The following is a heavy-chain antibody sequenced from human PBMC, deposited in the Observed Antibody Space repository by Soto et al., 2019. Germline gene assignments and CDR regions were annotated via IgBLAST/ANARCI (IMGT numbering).Heavy chain of an antibody. CDR1: GFPFSTYA. J-gene: IGHJ5*02. CDR3: ACDCRRVLIVLTKSGFDP. Sequence: EVQLLESGGGLIQRGGSLRLSCEASGFPFSTYAMTWVRQVPGKGLEWVSPSSNDGNTEVAEAVGGRFTVFSDNSTNNIYLQMNSLRAEDSAMYFCACDCRRVLIVLTKSGFDPWGHGTPVTVSS. D-gene: IGHD2-21*01. V-gene: IGHV3-23*01. CDR2: SSNDGNT.